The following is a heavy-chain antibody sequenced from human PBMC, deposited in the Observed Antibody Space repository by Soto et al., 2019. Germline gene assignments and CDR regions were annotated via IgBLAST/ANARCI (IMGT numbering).Heavy chain of an antibody. D-gene: IGHD2-15*01. CDR2: INYSGST. J-gene: IGHJ4*02. Sequence: QVQLQESGPGLVKPSQTLSLTAPVSVGSISSGGYTWSWTGQHPGKGLEWMGYINYSGSTYYNPSLKSRVTISVDTSKNQFSLKLSSVTAADTAVYYCAREKEYCSGGSCGNYFDYWGQGTLVTVSS. CDR3: AREKEYCSGGSCGNYFDY. V-gene: IGHV4-31*03. CDR1: VGSISSGGYT.